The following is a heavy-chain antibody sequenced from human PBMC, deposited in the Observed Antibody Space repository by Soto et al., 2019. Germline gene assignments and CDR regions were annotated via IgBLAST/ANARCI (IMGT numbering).Heavy chain of an antibody. CDR1: GFTFSSYA. V-gene: IGHV3-23*01. J-gene: IGHJ6*03. D-gene: IGHD3-10*01. Sequence: GGSLRLSCAASGFTFSSYAMSWVRQAPGKGLEWVSAISGSGGSTYYADSVKGRFTISRDNSKNTLYLQMNSLRAEDTAVYYCAKELGVIMGYYYYYMDVWGKGTTVTVSS. CDR2: ISGSGGST. CDR3: AKELGVIMGYYYYYMDV.